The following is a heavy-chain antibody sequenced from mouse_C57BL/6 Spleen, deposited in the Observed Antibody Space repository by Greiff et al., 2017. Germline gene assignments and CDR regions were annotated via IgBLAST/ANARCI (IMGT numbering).Heavy chain of an antibody. CDR3: ARNYGSTPYWYFDV. CDR2: IYPRSGNT. Sequence: VQLQQSGAELARPGASVKLSCKASGYTFTSYGISWVKQRTGQGLEWIGEIYPRSGNTYYNEKFKGKATLTADKSSSTAYMELRSLTSEDSAVYFWARNYGSTPYWYFDVWGTGTTGTVSS. CDR1: GYTFTSYG. V-gene: IGHV1-81*01. J-gene: IGHJ1*03. D-gene: IGHD1-1*01.